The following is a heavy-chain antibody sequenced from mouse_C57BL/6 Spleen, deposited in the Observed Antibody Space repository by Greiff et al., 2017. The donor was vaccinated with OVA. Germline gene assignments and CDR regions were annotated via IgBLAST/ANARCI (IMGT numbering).Heavy chain of an antibody. CDR1: GYTFTSYW. D-gene: IGHD1-1*01. J-gene: IGHJ3*01. V-gene: IGHV1-59*01. CDR3: AREGYYGSEAWFAY. Sequence: VQLQQPGAELVRPGTSVKLSCKASGYTFTSYWMHWVKQRPGQGLEWIGVIDPSDSYTNYNQKFKGKATLTVDTSSSTAYMQLSSLTSEDSAVYYCAREGYYGSEAWFAYWGQGTLVTVSA. CDR2: IDPSDSYT.